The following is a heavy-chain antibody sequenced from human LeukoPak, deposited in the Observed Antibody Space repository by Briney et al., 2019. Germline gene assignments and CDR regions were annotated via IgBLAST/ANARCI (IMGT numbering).Heavy chain of an antibody. Sequence: SQTLSLTCAISGDSVSSNSAAWSWIRQSPSRGLEWLGRTYYRSKWYNDYAVSVKSRITINPDTSKNQFSLQLNSVTPEDTAVYYCVRWGFTWFDSWGQGTLVTVSS. J-gene: IGHJ5*01. CDR1: GDSVSSNSAA. D-gene: IGHD3-16*01. V-gene: IGHV6-1*01. CDR3: VRWGFTWFDS. CDR2: TYYRSKWYN.